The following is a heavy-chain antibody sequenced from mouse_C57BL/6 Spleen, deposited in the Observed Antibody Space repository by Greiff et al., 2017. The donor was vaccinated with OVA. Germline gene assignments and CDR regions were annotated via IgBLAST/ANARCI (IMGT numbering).Heavy chain of an antibody. J-gene: IGHJ2*01. D-gene: IGHD2-12*01. CDR3: ARLYSNDLYYFDY. Sequence: VQLQQPGAELVKPGASVKLSCKASGYTFTSYWITWVKQRPGQGLEWIGDIYPGSGSTNYTEKFKSKATLTVDTSSSTAYMQLRSLTSEDSAVYYCARLYSNDLYYFDYWGQGTTLTVSS. CDR1: GYTFTSYW. CDR2: IYPGSGST. V-gene: IGHV1-55*01.